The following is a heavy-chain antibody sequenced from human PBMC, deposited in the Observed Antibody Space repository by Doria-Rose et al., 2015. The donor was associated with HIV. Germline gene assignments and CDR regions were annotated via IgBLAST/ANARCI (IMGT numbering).Heavy chain of an antibody. V-gene: IGHV2-26*01. D-gene: IGHD6-13*01. CDR1: GVSLSSTGMG. CDR2: IFSDDER. Sequence: QVTLKESGPVLVKPTETLTLTCTVSGVSLSSTGMGVSWIRQPPGKALEWLANIFSDDERSYKTSLQSRLTISRGTAKSKLVLTMTDMDPVDTATYYCARIKSSRWYHKYYFDFWGQGTLVIVSA. CDR3: ARIKSSRWYHKYYFDF. J-gene: IGHJ4*02.